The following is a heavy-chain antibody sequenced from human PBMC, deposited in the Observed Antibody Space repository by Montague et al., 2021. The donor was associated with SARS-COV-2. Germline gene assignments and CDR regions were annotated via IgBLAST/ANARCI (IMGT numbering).Heavy chain of an antibody. Sequence: TLSLTCTVSGGSISSGGYYWSWIRQHPGKGLEWIGYIYYSGSTYYNPSLKSRVTISVDASKNQFSLKLSSVTAADTAVYYWARDIFKRTEDTTMGYYYYYGMDVWGQGTTVTGSS. J-gene: IGHJ6*02. V-gene: IGHV4-31*03. D-gene: IGHD5-18*01. CDR2: IYYSGST. CDR3: ARDIFKRTEDTTMGYYYYYGMDV. CDR1: GGSISSGGYY.